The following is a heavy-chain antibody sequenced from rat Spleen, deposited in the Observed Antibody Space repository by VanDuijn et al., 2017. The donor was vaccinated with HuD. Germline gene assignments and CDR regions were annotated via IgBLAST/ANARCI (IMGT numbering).Heavy chain of an antibody. D-gene: IGHD1-11*01. CDR2: ISSGGGGI. CDR1: GFTFSNYD. J-gene: IGHJ3*01. Sequence: EVQLVESGGGLVQPGRSLKLSCAASGFTFSNYDMARVRQAPTKGLDWVASISSGGGGIYYLDSVKGRFIISRDNAKSTLYLAMDSLRSEDTASYYCARQGYGGSHGFAYWGQGTLVTVSS. V-gene: IGHV5-25*01. CDR3: ARQGYGGSHGFAY.